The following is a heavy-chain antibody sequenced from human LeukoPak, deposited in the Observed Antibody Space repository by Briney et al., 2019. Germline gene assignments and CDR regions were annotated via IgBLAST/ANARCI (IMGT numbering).Heavy chain of an antibody. CDR2: FDPEDGET. D-gene: IGHD3-9*01. CDR1: GYTLTELS. Sequence: GASVKVSCKVSGYTLTELSMHWVRQAPGKGLEWMGGFDPEDGETIYAQKFQGRVTMTEDTSTDTAYMELSSLRSEDTAVYYCATEGASYDILTGYYNYWGQGTLVTVSS. V-gene: IGHV1-24*01. CDR3: ATEGASYDILTGYYNY. J-gene: IGHJ4*02.